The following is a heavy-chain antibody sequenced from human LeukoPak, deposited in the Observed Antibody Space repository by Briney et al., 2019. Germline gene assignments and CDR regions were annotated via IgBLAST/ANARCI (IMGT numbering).Heavy chain of an antibody. CDR2: IKSKTDGGTT. D-gene: IGHD3-3*01. J-gene: IGHJ4*02. CDR1: GFTFSNAW. CDR3: TTGRYDFWSGYFDY. Sequence: RPGGSLRLSCAASGFTFSNAWMSWVRQAPGKGLEWVGRIKSKTDGGTTDYAAPVKGRFTISRDDSKNTLYLQMNSLKTEDTAVYYCTTGRYDFWSGYFDYWGQGTLVTVSS. V-gene: IGHV3-15*01.